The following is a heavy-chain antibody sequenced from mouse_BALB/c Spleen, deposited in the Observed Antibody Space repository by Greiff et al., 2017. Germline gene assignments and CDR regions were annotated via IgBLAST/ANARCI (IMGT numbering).Heavy chain of an antibody. V-gene: IGHV5-9-4*01. CDR2: ISSGGSYT. Sequence: EVMLVESGGGLVKPGGTLKLSCAASGFTFSSYAMSWVRQTPEKRLEWVAEISSGGSYTYYPDTVTGRFTISRDNAKNTLYLEMSSLRSEDTAMYYCARDMDYWGQGTSVTVSS. CDR1: GFTFSSYA. CDR3: ARDMDY. J-gene: IGHJ4*01.